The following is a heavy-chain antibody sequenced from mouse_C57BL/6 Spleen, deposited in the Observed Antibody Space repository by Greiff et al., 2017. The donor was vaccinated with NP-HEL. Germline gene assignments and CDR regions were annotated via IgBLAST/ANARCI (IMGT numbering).Heavy chain of an antibody. J-gene: IGHJ3*01. V-gene: IGHV5-4*01. CDR3: ARGPPLAWFAY. CDR2: ISDGGSYT. Sequence: EVQLVESGGGLVKPGGSLKLSCAASGFTFSSYAMSWVRQTPEKRLEWVATISDGGSYTYYPDNVKGRFTISRDNAKNNLYLQMSHLKSEDTAMYYCARGPPLAWFAYWGQGTLVTVSA. CDR1: GFTFSSYA.